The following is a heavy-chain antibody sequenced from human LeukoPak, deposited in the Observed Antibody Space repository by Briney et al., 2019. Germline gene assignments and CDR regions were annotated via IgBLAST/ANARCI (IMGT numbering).Heavy chain of an antibody. V-gene: IGHV3-30*18. D-gene: IGHD3-22*01. CDR1: GFIFSSHG. J-gene: IGHJ4*02. CDR2: ISYDGSNK. CDR3: AKDETDSSGYYPNYFDY. Sequence: GRSLRLSCAASGFIFSSHGMRWVRQAPGKGLEWVAIISYDGSNKYYADSVKGRFTISRDNSKNTLYLQMNSLRAEDTAVYYCAKDETDSSGYYPNYFDYWGQGTLVTVSS.